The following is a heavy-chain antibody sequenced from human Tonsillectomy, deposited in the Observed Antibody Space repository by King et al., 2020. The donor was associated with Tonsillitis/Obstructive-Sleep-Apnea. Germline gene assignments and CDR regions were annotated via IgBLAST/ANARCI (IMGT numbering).Heavy chain of an antibody. CDR2: INYSGST. CDR3: ARGIKYCSSTSCHLNWFDP. CDR1: GGSFSGYY. J-gene: IGHJ5*02. D-gene: IGHD2-2*01. Sequence: VQLQQWGAGLLKPSETLSLTCAVYGGSFSGYYWSWIRQPPGKGLEWIGEINYSGSTTYNPSLKSRVTISLDTSKNHFSLKLSSVTAADTAVYYCARGIKYCSSTSCHLNWFDPWGQGTLVTVSS. V-gene: IGHV4-34*01.